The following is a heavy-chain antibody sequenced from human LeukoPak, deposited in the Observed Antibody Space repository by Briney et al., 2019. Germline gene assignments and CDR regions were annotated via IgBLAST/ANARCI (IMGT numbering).Heavy chain of an antibody. CDR1: GYSISSGEY. CDR3: ARNGTNKYCDY. J-gene: IGHJ4*02. CDR2: IYHSGST. Sequence: PSETLSLTCAVPGYSISSGEYWGWIRQPPGKGLEWIGSIYHSGSTHYNPSLKSRVTISVDTSKNQFSLKLNPVTAADTAVYYCARNGTNKYCDYWGQGTLVTVSS. V-gene: IGHV4-38-2*01. D-gene: IGHD2-2*01.